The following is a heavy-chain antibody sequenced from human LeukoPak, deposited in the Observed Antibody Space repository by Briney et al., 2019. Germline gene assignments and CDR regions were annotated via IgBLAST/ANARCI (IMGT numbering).Heavy chain of an antibody. D-gene: IGHD7-27*01. J-gene: IGHJ4*02. CDR3: ARDFNWGFDY. V-gene: IGHV3-30*02. CDR2: IRQEGRDT. CDR1: GFTFSNYG. Sequence: PGGSLRLSCAASGFTFSNYGMHWVRQAPGKGLEWVAYIRQEGRDTYYADSVKGRFSISRDDSKYTVNLEMNSLRTEDMALYYCARDFNWGFDYWGQGTLVSVSS.